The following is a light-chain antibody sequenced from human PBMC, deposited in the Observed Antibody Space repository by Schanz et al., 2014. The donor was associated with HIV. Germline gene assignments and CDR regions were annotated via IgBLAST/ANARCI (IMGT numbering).Light chain of an antibody. CDR1: QSVTRNF. J-gene: IGKJ4*01. V-gene: IGKV3-20*01. Sequence: EIVLTQSPGTLSLSPGERVTLSCRASQSVTRNFLAWYQHKPGQAPRLLIYGASTRATDIPARFSGSGSGTEFTLTISSLQSEDFGVYYCQQYASSPPLTFGGGTKVEIK. CDR2: GAS. CDR3: QQYASSPPLT.